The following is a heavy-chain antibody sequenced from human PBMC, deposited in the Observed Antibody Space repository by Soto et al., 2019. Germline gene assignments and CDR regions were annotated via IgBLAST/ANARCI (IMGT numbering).Heavy chain of an antibody. CDR3: ARRCGGDCPYYFDY. CDR1: GGSFSGYY. J-gene: IGHJ4*02. CDR2: INHSGTT. V-gene: IGHV4-34*01. Sequence: SETLSLTCAVYGGSFSGYYWSWIRQPPGKGLEWIGEINHSGTTNYNPSLKSRVTISVDTSKNQFSLKLSSVTAADTAVYYCARRCGGDCPYYFDYWGQGTLVTVSS. D-gene: IGHD2-21*02.